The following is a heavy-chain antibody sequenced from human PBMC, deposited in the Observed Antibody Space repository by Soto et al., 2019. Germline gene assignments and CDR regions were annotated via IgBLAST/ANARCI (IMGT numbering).Heavy chain of an antibody. CDR3: AKAQYRTGSGSYCVNWLDP. CDR2: IIPIFGTP. CDR1: GCPFSSYA. Sequence: SVKVSCKDSGCPFSSYAISCVRKPTGQGLEWMGGIIPIFGTPKYAQKFPDRVTISADESTSTAYIELSSLXSHDTAVYKCAKAQYRTGSGSYCVNWLDPWDQGTLVTVPS. J-gene: IGHJ5*02. D-gene: IGHD3-10*01. V-gene: IGHV1-69*13.